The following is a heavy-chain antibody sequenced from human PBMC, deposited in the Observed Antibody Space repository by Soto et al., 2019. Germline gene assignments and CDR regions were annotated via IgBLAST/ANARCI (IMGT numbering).Heavy chain of an antibody. V-gene: IGHV1-3*01. D-gene: IGHD3-22*01. J-gene: IGHJ6*02. CDR3: ARDXNDSSAYYHHYYYGMDV. CDR1: GYTFTSYG. Sequence: RASVKVSCKASGYTFTSYGIHWVRQAPGQRLEWTGWINAGNGNTKYSEKFQGRVTITRDTSASTAYLELSSLRSEDTAVYYCARDXNDSSAYYHHYYYGMDVWGQGTTVTVSS. CDR2: INAGNGNT.